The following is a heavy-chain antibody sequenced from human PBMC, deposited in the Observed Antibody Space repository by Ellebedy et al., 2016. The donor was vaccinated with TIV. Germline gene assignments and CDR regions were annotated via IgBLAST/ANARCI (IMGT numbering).Heavy chain of an antibody. CDR1: GFTFSSNW. D-gene: IGHD3-10*01. CDR3: ARVRSFN. V-gene: IGHV3-7*03. CDR2: IQQDGSEK. Sequence: GESLKISCAASGFTFSSNWMSWVRQTPGKGLEWVAYIQQDGSEKYYVDSVKGRFTISRDNAKNSLYLQMNSLRAEDTAVYYCARVRSFNWGQGTLVTVSS. J-gene: IGHJ4*02.